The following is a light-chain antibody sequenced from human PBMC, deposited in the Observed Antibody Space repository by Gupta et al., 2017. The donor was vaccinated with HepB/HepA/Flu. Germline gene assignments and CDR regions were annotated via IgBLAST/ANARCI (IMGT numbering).Light chain of an antibody. V-gene: IGLV1-47*01. Sequence: QSALTQPPSASGPPGQRVTISCSGSSSNIGSNYVYWYQQLPGTTPKLLICRSNQRPSGGPDRFSGSKSGTSASLAISGLRSEDEADYYCAAWDDNLSGGVFGGGTKLTVL. CDR1: SSNIGSNY. CDR3: AAWDDNLSGGV. CDR2: RSN. J-gene: IGLJ2*01.